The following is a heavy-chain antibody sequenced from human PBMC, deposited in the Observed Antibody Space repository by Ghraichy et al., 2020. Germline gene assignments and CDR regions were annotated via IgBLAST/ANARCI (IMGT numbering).Heavy chain of an antibody. CDR2: IVVGSGNT. CDR3: AASRSVGATWYYFDY. V-gene: IGHV1-58*01. Sequence: SVKVSCKASGFTFTSSAVQWVRQARGQRLEWIGWIVVGSGNTNYAQKFQERVTITRDMSTSTAYMELSSLRSEDTAVYYCAASRSVGATWYYFDYWGQGTLVTVSS. J-gene: IGHJ4*02. CDR1: GFTFTSSA. D-gene: IGHD1-26*01.